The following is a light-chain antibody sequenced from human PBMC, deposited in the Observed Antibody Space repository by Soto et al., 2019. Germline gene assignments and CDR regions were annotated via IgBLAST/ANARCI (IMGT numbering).Light chain of an antibody. CDR1: QSVSNN. V-gene: IGKV3-11*01. CDR2: DSF. J-gene: IGKJ4*01. CDR3: QQRANWPLT. Sequence: IVLTQSPATLSLTPGERATLSCRASQSVSNNLVWYRQKPGQSPRLLIYDSFNRATGVPARFSGSGSGTDFTLTISSLEPEDFAVYYCQQRANWPLTFGGGTKVDI.